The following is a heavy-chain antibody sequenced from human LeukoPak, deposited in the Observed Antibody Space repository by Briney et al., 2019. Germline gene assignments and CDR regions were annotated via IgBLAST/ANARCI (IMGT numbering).Heavy chain of an antibody. CDR2: LSYSGST. CDR3: AKHWYSSGWHGGNWFDP. J-gene: IGHJ5*02. V-gene: IGHV4-39*01. Sequence: SETLSLTCTVSGGSIRSGNYYWGWIRQPPGKGLEWIGSLSYSGSTYYNPSLKTRVTTSVDTSNNQLSLTLSSVPAPDTAVYYCAKHWYSSGWHGGNWFDPWGERTLVTVSS. CDR1: GGSIRSGNYY. D-gene: IGHD6-19*01.